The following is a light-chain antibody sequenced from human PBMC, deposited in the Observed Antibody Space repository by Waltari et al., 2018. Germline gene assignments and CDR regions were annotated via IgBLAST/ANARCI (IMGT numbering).Light chain of an antibody. CDR2: KAS. V-gene: IGKV1-5*03. Sequence: DIQMTQAPSTLSASVGDRVTITCRASQSISPWLSWYQQKPGRAPKLLIYKASNLERGVPSRFSGSESGTEFTLTISSLQPDDFSTYYCQQYNSFPWTFGQGTKVEIK. CDR3: QQYNSFPWT. J-gene: IGKJ1*01. CDR1: QSISPW.